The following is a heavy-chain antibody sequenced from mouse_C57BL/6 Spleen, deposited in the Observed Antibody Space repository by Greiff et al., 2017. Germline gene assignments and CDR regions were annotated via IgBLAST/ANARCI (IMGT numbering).Heavy chain of an antibody. CDR2: IYPRSGNT. D-gene: IGHD2-3*01. V-gene: IGHV1-81*01. CDR1: GYTFTSYG. J-gene: IGHJ4*01. CDR3: ARKGVDGSMDY. Sequence: VQLQESGAELARPGASVNLSCKASGYTFTSYGISWVKQRTGQGLEWIGEIYPRSGNTYYNEKFKGKATLTADKSSSTAYMELRSLTSEASAVYFCARKGVDGSMDYWGQGTSVTVSS.